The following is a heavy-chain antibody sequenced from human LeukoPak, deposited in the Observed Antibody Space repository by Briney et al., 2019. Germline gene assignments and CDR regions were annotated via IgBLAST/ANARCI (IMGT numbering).Heavy chain of an antibody. CDR3: ARSSGWYRGYYFDY. V-gene: IGHV4-39*01. CDR2: IYYSGST. Sequence: PSETLSLTCTVSGGSISSSSYYWGWIRQPPGKGLEWIGSIYYSGSTYYNPSPKSRVTISVDTSKNQFSLKLSSVTAADTAVYYCARSSGWYRGYYFDYWGQGTLVTVSS. D-gene: IGHD6-19*01. J-gene: IGHJ4*02. CDR1: GGSISSSSYY.